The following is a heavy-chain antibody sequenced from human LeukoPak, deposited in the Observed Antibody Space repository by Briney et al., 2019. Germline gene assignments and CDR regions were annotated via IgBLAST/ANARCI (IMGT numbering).Heavy chain of an antibody. V-gene: IGHV4-34*01. J-gene: IGHJ5*02. CDR3: ARGLGYCSGGSCYYNWFDP. CDR1: GGSLSGYY. D-gene: IGHD2-15*01. CDR2: INHSGST. Sequence: PSETLSLTCAVYGGSLSGYYWSWIRQPPGKGLEWIGEINHSGSTNYNPSLKSRVTISVDTSKNQFSLKLSSVTAADTAVYYCARGLGYCSGGSCYYNWFDPWGQGTLVTVSS.